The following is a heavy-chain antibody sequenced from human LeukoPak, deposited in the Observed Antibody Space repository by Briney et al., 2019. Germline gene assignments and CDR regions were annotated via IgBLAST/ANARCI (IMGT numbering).Heavy chain of an antibody. CDR1: GFSFSSYA. Sequence: GGSLRLSCAASGFSFSSYAMSWVRQAPGKGLEWVSVIYSGGSTYYADSVKGRFTISRDNSKNTLYLQMNSLRAEDTAVYYCARVKRYAYGMDVWGQGTTVTVSS. J-gene: IGHJ6*02. CDR2: IYSGGST. V-gene: IGHV3-53*01. D-gene: IGHD3-16*01. CDR3: ARVKRYAYGMDV.